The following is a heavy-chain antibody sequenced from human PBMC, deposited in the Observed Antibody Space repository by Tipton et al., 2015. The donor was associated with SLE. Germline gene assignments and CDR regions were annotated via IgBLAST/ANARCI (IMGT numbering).Heavy chain of an antibody. CDR3: ARGSYYGSGSYGGDY. D-gene: IGHD3-10*01. J-gene: IGHJ4*02. V-gene: IGHV1-8*01. CDR1: GYTFISYD. Sequence: QSGPEVKKPGASVKVSCKASGYTFISYDINWVRQATGQGLEWMGWMNPNSGNTECVQKFQGRVTMTRDTSISTAYMELSSLRSEDTAVYYCARGSYYGSGSYGGDYWGQGTLVTVSS. CDR2: MNPNSGNT.